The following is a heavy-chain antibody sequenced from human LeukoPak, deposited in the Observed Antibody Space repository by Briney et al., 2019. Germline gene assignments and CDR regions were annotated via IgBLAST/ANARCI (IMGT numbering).Heavy chain of an antibody. V-gene: IGHV3-11*06. D-gene: IGHD5-24*01. CDR1: GFSFSDHY. J-gene: IGHJ4*02. Sequence: GGSLRLSCAASGFSFSDHYMNWIRQAPGKGLEWVSYISSSSSNIDYAGSVKGRFTISRDNAKNSLYLQMNSLRAEDTAVYYCARADLAPISLFDYWGQGTLVTVSS. CDR3: ARADLAPISLFDY. CDR2: ISSSSSNI.